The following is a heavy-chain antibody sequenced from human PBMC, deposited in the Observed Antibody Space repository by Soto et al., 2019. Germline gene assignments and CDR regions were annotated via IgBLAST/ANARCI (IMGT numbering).Heavy chain of an antibody. V-gene: IGHV1-69*02. CDR1: GGTFSSYT. Sequence: ASVKVSCKASGGTFSSYTISWVRQAPGQGLEWMGRIIPILGIANYAQKFQGRVTITADKSTSTAYMELSSLRSEDTAVYYCPRSRYCGGDCYWGAFDIWGQGTMVTVSS. CDR3: PRSRYCGGDCYWGAFDI. J-gene: IGHJ3*02. D-gene: IGHD2-21*01. CDR2: IIPILGIA.